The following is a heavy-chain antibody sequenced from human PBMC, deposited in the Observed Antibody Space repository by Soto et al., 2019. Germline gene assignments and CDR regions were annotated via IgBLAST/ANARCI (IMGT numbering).Heavy chain of an antibody. CDR1: GGSISSYY. D-gene: IGHD5-12*01. CDR2: IYYSGST. V-gene: IGHV4-59*01. Sequence: SETLSLTCTVSGGSISSYYWSWIRQPPGKGLEWIGYIYYSGSTNYNPSLKSRVTISVDTSKNQFSLKLSSVTAADTAVYYRAREEEYSGYDEMGEVLYYYYYMDVWGKGTTVTVSS. CDR3: AREEEYSGYDEMGEVLYYYYYMDV. J-gene: IGHJ6*03.